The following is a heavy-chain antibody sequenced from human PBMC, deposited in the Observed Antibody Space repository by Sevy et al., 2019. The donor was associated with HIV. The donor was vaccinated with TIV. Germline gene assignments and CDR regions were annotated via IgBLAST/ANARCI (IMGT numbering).Heavy chain of an antibody. CDR3: ARGREGTGDYSYYYYYMDV. J-gene: IGHJ6*03. V-gene: IGHV4-61*02. D-gene: IGHD7-27*01. CDR1: GGSISSGSYY. Sequence: SETLSLTCTVSGGSISSGSYYWSWIRQAAGKGLEWIGRIYIRESTSDSPSLKSRVTISVDTSKNQFSLKLSSVTAADTAVYYCARGREGTGDYSYYYYYMDVWGKGTTVTVSS. CDR2: IYIREST.